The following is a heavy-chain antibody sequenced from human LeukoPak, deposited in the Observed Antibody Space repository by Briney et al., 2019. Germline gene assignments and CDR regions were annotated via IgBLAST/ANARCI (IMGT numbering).Heavy chain of an antibody. J-gene: IGHJ4*02. CDR1: GGSISSYY. CDR2: IYYSGST. D-gene: IGHD3-22*01. CDR3: ARALFGEYLYYYDSSGYPPTYYFDY. Sequence: SETLSLTCTVSGGSISSYYWGWIRQPPGKGLEWIGYIYYSGSTNYNPSLKSRVTISVDTSKNQFSLKLSSVTAADTAVYYCARALFGEYLYYYDSSGYPPTYYFDYWGQGTLVTVSS. V-gene: IGHV4-59*01.